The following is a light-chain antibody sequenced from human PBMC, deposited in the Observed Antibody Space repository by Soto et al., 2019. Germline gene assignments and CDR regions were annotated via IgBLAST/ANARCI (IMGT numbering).Light chain of an antibody. CDR2: DVS. CDR3: SSYIPNNSTYV. V-gene: IGLV2-14*03. CDR1: SSDVGGYNY. Sequence: LTQPASVSGSPGQSITISCTGTSSDVGGYNYVSWYQHHPGKAPKRMIHDVSNRPSGVSNRFSGSKSGNTASLTISGLQAEDEADYYCSSYIPNNSTYVFGTGNKVTVL. J-gene: IGLJ1*01.